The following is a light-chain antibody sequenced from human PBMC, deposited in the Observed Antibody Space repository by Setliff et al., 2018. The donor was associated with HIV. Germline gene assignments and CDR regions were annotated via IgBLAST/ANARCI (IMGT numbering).Light chain of an antibody. CDR3: SSYTTIRSLL. V-gene: IGLV2-14*03. J-gene: IGLJ2*01. Sequence: VLTQPASVSGSPGQSITISCTGTSSDIGAYKYVSWYQQHPDKAPKVIIYDVSNRPSGVSNRFSGSKSGNTASLTISGLQAEDEADYYCSSYTTIRSLLFGGGTKVTVL. CDR1: SSDIGAYKY. CDR2: DVS.